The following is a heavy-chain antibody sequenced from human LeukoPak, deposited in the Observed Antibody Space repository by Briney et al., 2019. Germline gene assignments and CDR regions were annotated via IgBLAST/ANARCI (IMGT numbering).Heavy chain of an antibody. CDR2: LFYSGAPSLYPPHSSGTA. CDR1: GGSITNYY. D-gene: IGHD3-22*01. J-gene: IGHJ4*02. Sequence: LETLSLTCIVSGGSITNYYWSWIRQTLGKGLEWSANLFYSGAPSLYPPHSSGTATYNPSLLSRVSISVDTYKAHFSLKVRSVTAADTAVYYCSRVPETDFYYDTSGYFDSWGQGTLVTVSS. CDR3: SRVPETDFYYDTSGYFDS. V-gene: IGHV4-59*01.